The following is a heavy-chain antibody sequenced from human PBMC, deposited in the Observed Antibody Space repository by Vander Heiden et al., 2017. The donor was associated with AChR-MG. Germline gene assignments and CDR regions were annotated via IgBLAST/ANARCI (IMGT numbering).Heavy chain of an antibody. CDR1: GGTFSSYA. CDR3: ARGWAVDRALPGYYYYYYGMDV. V-gene: IGHV1-69*06. D-gene: IGHD3-22*01. Sequence: QVQLVQSGAEVKKPGSSVKVSCKASGGTFSSYAISWVRQAPGQGLEWMGGIIPIFGTANYAQKFQGRVTITADKSTSTAYMELSSLRSEDTAVYYCARGWAVDRALPGYYYYYYGMDVWGQGTTVTVSS. CDR2: IIPIFGTA. J-gene: IGHJ6*02.